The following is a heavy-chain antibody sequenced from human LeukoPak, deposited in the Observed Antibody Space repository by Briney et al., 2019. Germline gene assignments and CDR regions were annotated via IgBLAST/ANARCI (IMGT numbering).Heavy chain of an antibody. Sequence: GGSLTLSCAASGFTFSIYAMSWVRQAPGKGLEWVSAISGSGGSTYYADSVKGRFTISRDNSKNTLYLQINSLRAEDTAVYYCAKVGSGSYYHYYYYYMDVWGKGTTVTVSS. J-gene: IGHJ6*03. CDR3: AKVGSGSYYHYYYYYMDV. CDR2: ISGSGGST. V-gene: IGHV3-23*01. CDR1: GFTFSIYA. D-gene: IGHD3-10*01.